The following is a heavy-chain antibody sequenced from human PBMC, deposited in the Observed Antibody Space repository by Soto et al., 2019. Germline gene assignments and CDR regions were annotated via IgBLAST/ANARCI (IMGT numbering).Heavy chain of an antibody. V-gene: IGHV4-59*08. CDR2: IHYSGGT. Sequence: PSETLSLTCAVSGGSISGYSWSWIRQPPGKGLEWIGNIHYSGGTNYNPSLKSRLTISLDTSKIQFSLQLTSVTAADTAVYYCARRTKLGTAWYPDCWGQGTLVTVS. D-gene: IGHD6-19*01. CDR1: GGSISGYS. CDR3: ARRTKLGTAWYPDC. J-gene: IGHJ4*02.